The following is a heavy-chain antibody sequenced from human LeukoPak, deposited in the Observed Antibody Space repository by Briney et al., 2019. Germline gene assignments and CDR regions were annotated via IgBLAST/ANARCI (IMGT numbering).Heavy chain of an antibody. Sequence: ASVKVSCKASGYTFTSYGISWVRQAPGQGLEWMGWISAYNGNTNYAQKLQGRVTMTTDTSTSTAYMELRSLRSDDTAVYYCARDTTGWGSGYFDYWVQGTLVTVSS. CDR3: ARDTTGWGSGYFDY. CDR1: GYTFTSYG. D-gene: IGHD7-27*01. CDR2: ISAYNGNT. V-gene: IGHV1-18*01. J-gene: IGHJ4*02.